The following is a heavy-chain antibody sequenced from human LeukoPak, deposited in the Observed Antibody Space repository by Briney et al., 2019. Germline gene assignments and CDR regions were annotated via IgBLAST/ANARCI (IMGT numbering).Heavy chain of an antibody. Sequence: SETLSLTCSVSGGSISSSSFYWGWIRQPPGKGLEWIGSIYYSGSRYYNPSFKSRVTTSVDMSKNQFSLKLSSVTAADTAVYYCARRQGFYDFWSGYPGAFDIWGQGTMVTVSS. CDR1: GGSISSSSFY. J-gene: IGHJ3*02. CDR3: ARRQGFYDFWSGYPGAFDI. D-gene: IGHD3-3*01. CDR2: IYYSGSR. V-gene: IGHV4-39*01.